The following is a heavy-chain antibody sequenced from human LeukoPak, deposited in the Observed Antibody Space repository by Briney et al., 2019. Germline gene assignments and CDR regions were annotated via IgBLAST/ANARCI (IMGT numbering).Heavy chain of an antibody. CDR3: AKDPWGSRGYFDY. Sequence: GGSLRLSCAASGFTFSSYAMIWVRQAPGKGLEWVSTISGSGGDTYYADSVKGRFTIFRDNSKNTVYLRMNSLRAEDTAVYYCAKDPWGSRGYFDYWGQGTLVTVSS. D-gene: IGHD7-27*01. V-gene: IGHV3-23*01. CDR2: ISGSGGDT. J-gene: IGHJ4*02. CDR1: GFTFSSYA.